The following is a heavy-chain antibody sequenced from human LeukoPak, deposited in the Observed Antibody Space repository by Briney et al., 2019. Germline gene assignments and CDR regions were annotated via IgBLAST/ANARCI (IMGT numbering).Heavy chain of an antibody. CDR3: ARHQWVPAFDV. V-gene: IGHV4-59*08. J-gene: IGHJ3*01. CDR1: GGSISSYY. CDR2: IYYSGST. D-gene: IGHD1-26*01. Sequence: NPSETLSLTCTVSGGSISSYYWNWIRQPPGKGLEWLGYIYYSGSTDYNPSLKSRVTISIDTSKNQFSLKLSSVTAADTAVYYCARHQWVPAFDVWGQGTMVTVSS.